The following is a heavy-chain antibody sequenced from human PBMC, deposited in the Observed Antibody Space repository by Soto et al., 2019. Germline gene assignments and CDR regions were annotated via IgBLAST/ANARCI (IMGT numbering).Heavy chain of an antibody. CDR1: GNTFTSYD. CDR3: ARGRASGSYYLLDY. J-gene: IGHJ4*02. CDR2: INPNSGNI. Sequence: ASGKVCCKASGNTFTSYDINWVLQATGHGLEWMGWINPNSGNIGYAQKFQGRVTMTWDTAIRTAYMEVSRLRSDDTAVYYCARGRASGSYYLLDYWGQGTLVTVSS. V-gene: IGHV1-8*01. D-gene: IGHD3-10*01.